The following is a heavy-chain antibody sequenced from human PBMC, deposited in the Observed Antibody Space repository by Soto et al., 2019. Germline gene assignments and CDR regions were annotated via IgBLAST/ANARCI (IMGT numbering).Heavy chain of an antibody. J-gene: IGHJ4*02. V-gene: IGHV4-30-4*01. D-gene: IGHD3-3*01. CDR2: IYYSGST. CDR3: ARGTAYYDFWSGYYRNYFDY. CDR1: GGSISSGDYY. Sequence: PSETLSLTCTVSGGSISSGDYYWSWIRQPPGKGLEWIGYIYYSGSTYYNPSLKSRVTISVDTSKNQFSLKLSSVTAADTAVYYCARGTAYYDFWSGYYRNYFDYWGQGTLVTVSS.